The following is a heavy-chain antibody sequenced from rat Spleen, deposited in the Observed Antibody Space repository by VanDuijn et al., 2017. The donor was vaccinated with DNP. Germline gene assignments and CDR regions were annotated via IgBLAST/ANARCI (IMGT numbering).Heavy chain of an antibody. CDR2: ISYDGGRT. Sequence: EVQLVESGGGLVQPGRSLKLSCTASGFTFSDYYMAWVRQAPTKGLEWVAYISYDGGRTYYGDSVKGRFIISRDNAKGTLYLQMDSLRSEDTATYYCTTDFERGYWGQGVMVTVSS. D-gene: IGHD1-11*01. V-gene: IGHV5-20*01. CDR1: GFTFSDYY. J-gene: IGHJ2*01. CDR3: TTDFERGY.